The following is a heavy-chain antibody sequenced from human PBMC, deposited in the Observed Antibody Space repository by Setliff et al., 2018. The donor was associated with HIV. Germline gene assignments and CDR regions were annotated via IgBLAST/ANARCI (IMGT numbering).Heavy chain of an antibody. V-gene: IGHV4-38-2*02. J-gene: IGHJ4*02. Sequence: TLSLTCTVSAYSIGSSYSWGWIRQSPGKGLEWIANIYHTGRPFYNPSPQSRVTISVDTSKNQFSLKLTSVTAADTAVYYCATADYIYGRNVFDYWGQGSLVTVSS. CDR1: AYSIGSSYS. CDR3: ATADYIYGRNVFDY. D-gene: IGHD5-18*01. CDR2: IYHTGRP.